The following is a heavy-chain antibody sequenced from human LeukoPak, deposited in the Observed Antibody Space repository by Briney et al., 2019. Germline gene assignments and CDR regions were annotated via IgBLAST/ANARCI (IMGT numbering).Heavy chain of an antibody. CDR3: ATYYSDTSARD. Sequence: VASVKVSCKASGYTFTSYYMHWVRQAPGQGLEWMGWINPNSGGTNYAPKFQGRVTMTRDTSISTAYMELSGLTSDDTAVYFCATYYSDTSARDWGQGTLVTVSS. V-gene: IGHV1-2*02. CDR1: GYTFTSYY. J-gene: IGHJ4*02. D-gene: IGHD3-22*01. CDR2: INPNSGGT.